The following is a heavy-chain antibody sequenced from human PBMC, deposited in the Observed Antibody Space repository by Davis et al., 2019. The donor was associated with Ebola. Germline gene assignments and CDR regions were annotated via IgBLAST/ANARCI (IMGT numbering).Heavy chain of an antibody. D-gene: IGHD2-2*01. V-gene: IGHV4-34*01. CDR2: INHSGST. CDR3: ARVTTPRGCSSTSCYYYYYYYMDV. J-gene: IGHJ6*03. Sequence: PSETLSLTCAVYGGSFSGYYWSWIRQPPGKGLEWIGEINHSGSTNYNPSLKSRVTISVDTSKNQFSLKLSSVTAADTAVYYCARVTTPRGCSSTSCYYYYYYYMDVWGKGTTVTVSS. CDR1: GGSFSGYY.